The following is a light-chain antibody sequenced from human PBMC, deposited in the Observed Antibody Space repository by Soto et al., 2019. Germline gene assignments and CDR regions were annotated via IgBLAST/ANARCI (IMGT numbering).Light chain of an antibody. V-gene: IGKV3-20*01. CDR3: RQYGSSPLT. CDR2: GAS. CDR1: QFVSSGY. J-gene: IGKJ4*01. Sequence: EIVLTQSPGSLSLSPGEGATLSCRASQFVSSGYLAWYQQRPGQPPRVLIYGASGRATGIPVRFSGSVSGKDVPLTISRLEPEDSAVYYCRQYGSSPLTFGGGTKVEIK.